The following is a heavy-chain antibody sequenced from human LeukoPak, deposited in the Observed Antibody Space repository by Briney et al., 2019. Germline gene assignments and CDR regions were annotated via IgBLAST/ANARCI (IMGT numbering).Heavy chain of an antibody. CDR3: ASIGVVPAAINY. D-gene: IGHD2-2*02. CDR1: GGSFSGYY. Sequence: SETLCLTCAVYGGSFSGYYWSWICQPPGKGLEWIGEINHSGSTNYNPSLKSRVTISVDTSKNQFSLKLSSVTAADTAVYYCASIGVVPAAINYWGQGTLVTVSS. CDR2: INHSGST. J-gene: IGHJ4*02. V-gene: IGHV4-34*01.